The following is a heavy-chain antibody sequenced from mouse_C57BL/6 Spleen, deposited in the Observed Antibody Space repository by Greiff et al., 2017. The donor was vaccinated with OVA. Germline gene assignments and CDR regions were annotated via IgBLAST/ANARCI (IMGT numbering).Heavy chain of an antibody. CDR2: ISYDGSN. V-gene: IGHV3-6*01. Sequence: ESGPGLVKPSQSLSLTCSVTGYSITSGYYWNWIRQFPGNKLEWMGYISYDGSNNYNPSLKNRISITRDTSKNQFFLKLNSVTTEDTATYYCARDGSSGYGDYWGQGTTLTVSS. CDR3: ARDGSSGYGDY. J-gene: IGHJ2*01. CDR1: GYSITSGYY. D-gene: IGHD3-2*02.